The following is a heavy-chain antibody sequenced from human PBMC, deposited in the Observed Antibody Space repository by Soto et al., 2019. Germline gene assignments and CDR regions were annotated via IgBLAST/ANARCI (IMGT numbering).Heavy chain of an antibody. CDR1: GGTFRNYP. CDR3: ARGPLVVLNYFES. CDR2: IFPLTDIP. Sequence: QVQLVQSGTEVKKPGSSVKVSCKASGGTFRNYPIIWVRQPPGQGLEWMGSIFPLTDIPDYAQNFQARLTISADKSTSTAYMELSSLTSDDTAMYFCARGPLVVLNYFESWGQGTLVTVSS. J-gene: IGHJ4*02. V-gene: IGHV1-69*02.